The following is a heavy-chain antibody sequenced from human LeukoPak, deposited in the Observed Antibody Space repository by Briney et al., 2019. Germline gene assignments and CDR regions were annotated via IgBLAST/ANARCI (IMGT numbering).Heavy chain of an antibody. CDR3: ARALWFGETFPAY. V-gene: IGHV3-30*04. Sequence: PGRSLRLSCEVSGFTFSSYAMHWVRQASGKGLEWVAVISSDGSKKDYADSVKGRFTISRDNAKNSLYLQMNSLRAEDTAVYYCARALWFGETFPAYWGQGTLVTVSS. CDR2: ISSDGSKK. CDR1: GFTFSSYA. J-gene: IGHJ4*02. D-gene: IGHD3-10*01.